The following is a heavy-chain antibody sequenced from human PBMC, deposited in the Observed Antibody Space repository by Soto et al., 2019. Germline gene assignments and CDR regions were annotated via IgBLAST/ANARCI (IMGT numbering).Heavy chain of an antibody. J-gene: IGHJ4*02. CDR3: ARDTRGYSRAFDH. CDR1: GGSVSGGSYY. Sequence: QVQLQESGPGLVKPSETLSLTCTVSGGSVSGGSYYWTWIRQPPGKGLEWIGYIYYNENTPNNPSLKSRVTISIDTSKNQLSLKLTSVTAADTAVYYCARDTRGYSRAFDHWGQGTLVTGSS. V-gene: IGHV4-61*01. CDR2: IYYNENT. D-gene: IGHD5-18*01.